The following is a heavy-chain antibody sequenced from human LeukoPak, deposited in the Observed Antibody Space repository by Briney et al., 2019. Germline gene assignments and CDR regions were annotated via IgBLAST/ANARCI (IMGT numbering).Heavy chain of an antibody. Sequence: GGSLRLSCAASGFTFSSYAMSWVRQAPGKGLEWVSAISGSGGSTYYADSVKGRFTISRDNSKNTLYPQMNSLRAEDTAVYYCAKGGRYSSSKPPDYWGQGTLVTVSS. D-gene: IGHD6-6*01. J-gene: IGHJ4*02. CDR2: ISGSGGST. CDR1: GFTFSSYA. V-gene: IGHV3-23*01. CDR3: AKGGRYSSSKPPDY.